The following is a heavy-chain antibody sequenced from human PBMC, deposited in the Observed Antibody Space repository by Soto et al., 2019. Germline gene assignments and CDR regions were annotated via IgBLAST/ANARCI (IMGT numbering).Heavy chain of an antibody. D-gene: IGHD6-6*01. V-gene: IGHV3-30-3*01. Sequence: GGSLRLSCAASGFTFSSYAMHWVRQAPGKGLEWVAVISYDGSNKYYADSVKGRFTISRDNSKNTLYLQMNSLRAEDTAVYYCARDVIAARRTEYFQHWGQGTLVRVSS. CDR2: ISYDGSNK. CDR1: GFTFSSYA. CDR3: ARDVIAARRTEYFQH. J-gene: IGHJ1*01.